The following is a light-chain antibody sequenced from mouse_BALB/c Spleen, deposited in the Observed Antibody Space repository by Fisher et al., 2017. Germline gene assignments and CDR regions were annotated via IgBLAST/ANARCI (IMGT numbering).Light chain of an antibody. CDR2: DTS. Sequence: DIVLTQTPAIMSASPGEKVTMTCRASSSVSSSYLHWYQQKSDASPKLWIYDTSKLASGVPARFSGSGSGTSYSLTISRMEAEDAATYYCHQYHRSPPITFGAGTKLELK. CDR1: SSVSSSY. V-gene: IGKV4-57-1*01. J-gene: IGKJ5*01. CDR3: HQYHRSPPIT.